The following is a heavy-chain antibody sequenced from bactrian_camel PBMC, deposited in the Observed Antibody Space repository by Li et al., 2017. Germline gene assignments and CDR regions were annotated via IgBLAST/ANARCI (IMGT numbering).Heavy chain of an antibody. J-gene: IGHJ4*01. D-gene: IGHD5*01. CDR2: IRDGGSGS. CDR1: GDRYNTGC. CDR3: AAAKSMIISVLAAEDYDY. Sequence: VQLVESGGGSVQAGGSLRLSCLASGDRYNTGCMGWFRQAPGLEREVVATIRDGGSGSKYGDSVRDRFIISRDNAKNTVTLQMNDLRPEDTAMYYCAAAKSMIISVLAAEDYDYWGQGTQVTVS. V-gene: IGHV3S53*01.